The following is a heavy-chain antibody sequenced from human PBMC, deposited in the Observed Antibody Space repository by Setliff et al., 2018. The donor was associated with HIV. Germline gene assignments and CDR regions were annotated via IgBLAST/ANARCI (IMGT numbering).Heavy chain of an antibody. CDR3: ARESACSSTSCPKVLDY. CDR2: TIPMFGTA. CDR1: GYSFINYA. J-gene: IGHJ4*02. V-gene: IGHV1-69*13. Sequence: GASVKVSCKASGYSFINYAINWLRQAPGQGLEWMGGTIPMFGTANYAQKFQGRVTITADESTNTGYMELSGLRFEDTAVYYCARESACSSTSCPKVLDYWGQGTLVTVSS. D-gene: IGHD2-2*01.